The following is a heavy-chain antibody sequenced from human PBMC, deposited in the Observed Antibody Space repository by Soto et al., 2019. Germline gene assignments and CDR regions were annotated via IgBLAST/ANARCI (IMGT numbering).Heavy chain of an antibody. CDR2: INPSGGST. J-gene: IGHJ4*02. CDR1: GYTFTSYY. D-gene: IGHD2-2*01. V-gene: IGHV1-46*01. CDR3: ARGLGYCISTSCYGVY. Sequence: ASVKVSCKASGYTFTSYYMHWVRQAPGQGLEWMGIINPSGGSTSYAQKFQGRVTMTRDTSTSTVYMELSSLRSEDTAVYYCARGLGYCISTSCYGVYWGQGTLVTVSS.